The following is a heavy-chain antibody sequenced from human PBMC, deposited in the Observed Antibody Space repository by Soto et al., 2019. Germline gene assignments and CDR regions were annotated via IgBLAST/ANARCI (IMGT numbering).Heavy chain of an antibody. CDR2: IYSGGST. J-gene: IGHJ1*01. V-gene: IGHV3-66*01. CDR1: GFTVSSNY. D-gene: IGHD6-19*01. CDR3: ATGRGSSGWEYFQH. Sequence: GGSLRLSCAASGFTVSSNYMSWVRQAPGKGLEWVSVIYSGGSTYYADSVKGRFTISRDNSKNTLYLQMNSLRAEDTAVYYCATGRGSSGWEYFQHWGQGTLVTVSS.